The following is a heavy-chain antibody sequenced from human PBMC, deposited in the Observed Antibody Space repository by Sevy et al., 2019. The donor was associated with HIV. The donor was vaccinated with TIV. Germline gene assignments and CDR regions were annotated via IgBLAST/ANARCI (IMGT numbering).Heavy chain of an antibody. Sequence: GGSLRLSCATSGFTFGDFAMNWVRQAPGKGLEWVAFFKSRGLGGTLDHAASVKGRFIISRDDSKGIAYLQMNDLKIEDTGVYYCTRSKGAQSIFDYWGQGALVTVSS. V-gene: IGHV3-49*04. CDR1: GFTFGDFA. D-gene: IGHD1-26*01. J-gene: IGHJ4*02. CDR3: TRSKGAQSIFDY. CDR2: FKSRGLGGTL.